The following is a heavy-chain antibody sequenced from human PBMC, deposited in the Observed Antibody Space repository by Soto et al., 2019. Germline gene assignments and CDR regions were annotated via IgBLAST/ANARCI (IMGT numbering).Heavy chain of an antibody. D-gene: IGHD6-6*01. CDR1: GFTFGSFS. Sequence: GGSLRVSCAASGFTFGSFSMTWVRQAPGKGLEWVSSISSSSSYIYYADSVKGRFTISRDNAKNSLYLQMNSLRAEDTAVYYGASQGIAAHSYWRQGTLVTVSS. CDR3: ASQGIAAHSY. CDR2: ISSSSSYI. V-gene: IGHV3-21*01. J-gene: IGHJ4*02.